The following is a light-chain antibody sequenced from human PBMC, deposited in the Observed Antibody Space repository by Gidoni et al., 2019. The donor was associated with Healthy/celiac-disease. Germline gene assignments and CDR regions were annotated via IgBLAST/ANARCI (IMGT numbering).Light chain of an antibody. CDR2: QDS. V-gene: IGLV3-1*01. CDR3: QAWDSSTAYV. Sequence: SYELTQPPSVSVSPGQTASITCSGEKLGDKYACWYPQKPGQSPVLVIYQDSKRPSGIPERFSGSNSGNTATLTISGTQAMDEADYYCQAWDSSTAYVFGGGTKLTVL. CDR1: KLGDKY. J-gene: IGLJ3*02.